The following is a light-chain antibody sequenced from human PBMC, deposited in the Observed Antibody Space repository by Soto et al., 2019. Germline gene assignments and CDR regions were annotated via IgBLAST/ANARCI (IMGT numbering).Light chain of an antibody. CDR2: AAS. CDR1: QGISNF. J-gene: IGKJ5*01. CDR3: QEYNSAPLIT. V-gene: IGKV1-27*01. Sequence: DIQMTQSPSSLSASVGDKVTIAFRASQGISNFLAWYQQKPGKVPKLLIFAASTLHSGVPSRFSGSGSGTDFTLTISSLQPEDVATCYCQEYNSAPLITFGQGTRLEIK.